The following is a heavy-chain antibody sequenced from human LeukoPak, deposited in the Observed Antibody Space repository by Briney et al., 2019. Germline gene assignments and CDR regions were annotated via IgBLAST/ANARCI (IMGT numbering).Heavy chain of an antibody. Sequence: ASVKVSCKASGYTFTSHVIHWVRQAPGPRLDWMGWIDTANGNTQNSQNFQGRVTITRDTSASTAYMELSSLRSDDTAVYYCAKRQLLHSFGDYGALDIWGQGTMVTVSS. CDR1: GYTFTSHV. CDR3: AKRQLLHSFGDYGALDI. CDR2: IDTANGNT. J-gene: IGHJ3*02. D-gene: IGHD4-17*01. V-gene: IGHV1-3*04.